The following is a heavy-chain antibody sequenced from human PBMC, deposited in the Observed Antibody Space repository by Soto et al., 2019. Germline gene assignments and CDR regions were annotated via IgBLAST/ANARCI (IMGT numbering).Heavy chain of an antibody. CDR1: GGSFSGFY. J-gene: IGHJ1*01. CDR2: VIRTGGT. D-gene: IGHD6-19*01. Sequence: PSETLSLTCAVSGGSFSGFYWSWISQPPGKGLEWIGEVIRTGGTTYNPSLKSRVTISLDTSKTQVSLRLTSVTAADTAVYYCARRNCGWYFQHWGQGPFVSVSS. V-gene: IGHV4-34*12. CDR3: ARRNCGWYFQH.